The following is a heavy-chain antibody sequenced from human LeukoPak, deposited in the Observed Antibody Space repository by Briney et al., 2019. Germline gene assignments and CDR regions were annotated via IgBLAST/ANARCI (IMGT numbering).Heavy chain of an antibody. J-gene: IGHJ6*02. CDR2: IIPIFGTA. Sequence: ASVKVSCKASVGTFSSYAIRWVRPAPGQGLEWMGGIIPIFGTANYAQKFQGRVTITADESTSTAYMELSSLRSEDTAVYYCARDSPYGDYGEYYYGMDVWGQGTTVTVSS. D-gene: IGHD4-17*01. V-gene: IGHV1-69*13. CDR3: ARDSPYGDYGEYYYGMDV. CDR1: VGTFSSYA.